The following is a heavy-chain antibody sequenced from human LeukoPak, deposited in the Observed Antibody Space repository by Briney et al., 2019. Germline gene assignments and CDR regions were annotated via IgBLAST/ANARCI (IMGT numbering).Heavy chain of an antibody. CDR2: TYYSGST. D-gene: IGHD3-9*01. CDR3: AREYYDILTGYSNYNWFDP. V-gene: IGHV4-59*01. Sequence: SQTLSLTCTVSGGSISSYYWSWIRQPPGKGLEWIGYTYYSGSTNYNPSLKSRVTISVDTSKNQFSLKLSSVTAADTAVYYCAREYYDILTGYSNYNWFDPWGQGTLVTVFS. J-gene: IGHJ5*02. CDR1: GGSISSYY.